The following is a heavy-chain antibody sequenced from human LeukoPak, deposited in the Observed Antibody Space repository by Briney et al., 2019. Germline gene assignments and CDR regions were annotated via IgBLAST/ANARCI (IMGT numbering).Heavy chain of an antibody. D-gene: IGHD3/OR15-3a*01. V-gene: IGHV3-7*01. Sequence: PGGSLGLSCAASGFTFSSYWLTWVGQAPGKGLEGVANMNLDGREKYYVDSVKGRFTISRDNAKNSLYLQMNSLTAEDTAVYYCARDDGFSSYSYWGQGALVTVSS. J-gene: IGHJ4*02. CDR1: GFTFSSYW. CDR2: MNLDGREK. CDR3: ARDDGFSSYSY.